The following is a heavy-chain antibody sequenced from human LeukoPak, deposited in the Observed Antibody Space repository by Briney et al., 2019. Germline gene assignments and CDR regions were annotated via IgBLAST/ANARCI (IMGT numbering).Heavy chain of an antibody. CDR3: ARVRLGTEFDY. V-gene: IGHV3-66*01. CDR1: GFTVSSNY. J-gene: IGHJ4*02. CDR2: IYSGGST. Sequence: GGSLRLSCAASGFTVSSNYMSWVRQAPGKGLEWASVIYSGGSTYYADSVKGRFTISRDNSKNTLYLQMNSLRAEDTAVYYCARVRLGTEFDYWGQGTLVTVSS. D-gene: IGHD1-1*01.